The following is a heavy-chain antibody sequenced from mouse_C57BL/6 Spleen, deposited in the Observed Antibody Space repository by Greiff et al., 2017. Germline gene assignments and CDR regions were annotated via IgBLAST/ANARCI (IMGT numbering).Heavy chain of an antibody. CDR2: IYPRSGNT. CDR3: ARSLSTMVTRGYIDV. D-gene: IGHD2-2*01. J-gene: IGHJ1*03. CDR1: GYTFTSYG. V-gene: IGHV1-81*01. Sequence: VQLQQSGAELARPGASVKLSCKASGYTFTSYGISWVKQRTGQGLEWIGEIYPRSGNTYYNEKFKGKATLTADKSSSTAYVELRSLTSEDSAVYFCARSLSTMVTRGYIDVWGTGTTVTVSS.